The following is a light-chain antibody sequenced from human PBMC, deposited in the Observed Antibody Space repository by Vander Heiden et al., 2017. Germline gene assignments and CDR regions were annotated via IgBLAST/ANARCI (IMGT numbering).Light chain of an antibody. J-gene: IGLJ3*02. Sequence: QFILTQPPSASGTPGQGVTISCFGIYSNTAYNTVNWSQQLPGMAPDVLINNDHQRPSGVPDRFSGSKSGTSASLAITGLQSEDEADYYCATWDSALNGMVFGGGTKLSVL. CDR1: YSNTAYNT. V-gene: IGLV1-44*01. CDR3: ATWDSALNGMV. CDR2: NDH.